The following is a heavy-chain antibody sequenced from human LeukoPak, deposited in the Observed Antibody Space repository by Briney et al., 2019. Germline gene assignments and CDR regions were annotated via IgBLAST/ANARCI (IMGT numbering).Heavy chain of an antibody. Sequence: ASVKVSCKASGYTFTGNYMHWVRQAPGQGLEWMGWINPNSGGTNYAQKFQGRVTMTRDTSISTAYMELSRLRSDDTAVYYCARLGFTYSSSSVDYWGQGTLVTVSS. CDR1: GYTFTGNY. J-gene: IGHJ4*02. CDR3: ARLGFTYSSSSVDY. V-gene: IGHV1-2*02. D-gene: IGHD6-6*01. CDR2: INPNSGGT.